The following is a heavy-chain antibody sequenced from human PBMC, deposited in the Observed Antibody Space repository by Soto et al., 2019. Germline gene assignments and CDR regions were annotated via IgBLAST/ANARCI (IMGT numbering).Heavy chain of an antibody. CDR3: ARREIQRPIDY. D-gene: IGHD1-26*01. V-gene: IGHV4-28*01. J-gene: IGHJ4*01. CDR1: GYSISSNNW. CDR2: IYYSGTT. Sequence: PSETLSLTCAVSGYSISSNNWWGWIRQPPGKGLEWIGYIYYSGTTYYTPSLTSRVTMSVDTSKNQFSLKLTSVTAVDTAVYYCARREIQRPIDYWGHGTLVPVSS.